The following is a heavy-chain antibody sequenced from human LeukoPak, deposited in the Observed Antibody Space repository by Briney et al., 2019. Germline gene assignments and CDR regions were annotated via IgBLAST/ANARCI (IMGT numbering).Heavy chain of an antibody. Sequence: GGSLRLSCAASGFTVSSNYMSWVRQAPGKGLEWVAIISYDGSTKYYAESVKGRFTISRDNSKNTLYLQMNSLRTEDTAIYYCARVAGTKCFDYWGQGTLVTVSS. V-gene: IGHV3-30-3*01. J-gene: IGHJ4*02. CDR1: GFTVSSNY. CDR2: ISYDGSTK. CDR3: ARVAGTKCFDY. D-gene: IGHD6-19*01.